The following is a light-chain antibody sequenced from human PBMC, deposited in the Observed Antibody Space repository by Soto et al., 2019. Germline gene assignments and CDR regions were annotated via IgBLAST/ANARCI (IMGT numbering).Light chain of an antibody. CDR1: SSDVGGYNY. Sequence: QSVLTQPPSASGSPGQSVTISCTGTSSDVGGYNYVSWYQHHPGKAPKLMIHNVSKRPSGVPDRFSGSKSGNTASLTVSGLQAEDEADYYCSSHGTNSWVFGGGTKVTVL. J-gene: IGLJ3*02. CDR2: NVS. CDR3: SSHGTNSWV. V-gene: IGLV2-8*01.